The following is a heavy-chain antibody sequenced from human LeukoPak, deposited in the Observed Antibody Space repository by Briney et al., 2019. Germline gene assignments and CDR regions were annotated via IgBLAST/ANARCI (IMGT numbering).Heavy chain of an antibody. D-gene: IGHD6-25*01. CDR2: IKSKIDGGTI. CDR3: TTRRQDGC. Sequence: PGGSLRLSCVASGFTFSDAWMSWVRQAPGKGLEWVGCIKSKIDGGTIDYGAPVKGRFTISGDDSRNTLYLQMNSLKTEDTAVYYCTTRRQDGCWGQGTLVTVS. J-gene: IGHJ4*02. CDR1: GFTFSDAW. V-gene: IGHV3-15*01.